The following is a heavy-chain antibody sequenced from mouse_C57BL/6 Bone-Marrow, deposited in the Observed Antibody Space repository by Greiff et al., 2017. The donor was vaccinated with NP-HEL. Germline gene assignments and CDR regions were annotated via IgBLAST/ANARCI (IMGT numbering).Heavy chain of an antibody. D-gene: IGHD2-1*01. V-gene: IGHV2-9-1*01. CDR2: IWTGGGT. CDR3: AREGNYGYYAMDY. Sequence: VKLQESGPGLVAPSQSLSITCTVSGFSLTSYAISWVRQPPGKGLEWLGVIWTGGGTNYNSALKSRLSISKDNSKSQVFLKMNSLQTEDTARYYCAREGNYGYYAMDYWGQGTSVTVSS. CDR1: GFSLTSYA. J-gene: IGHJ4*01.